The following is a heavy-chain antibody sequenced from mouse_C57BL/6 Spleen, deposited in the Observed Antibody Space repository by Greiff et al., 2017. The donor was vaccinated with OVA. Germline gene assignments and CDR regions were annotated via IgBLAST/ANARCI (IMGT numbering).Heavy chain of an antibody. V-gene: IGHV1-69*01. J-gene: IGHJ1*03. D-gene: IGHD1-1*02. CDR3: ARDLLKYDGSRYYMDD. Sequence: VQLQQPGAELVMPGASVKLSCKASGYTFPSYWMHWVKQRPGQGLEWIGEIDPSDSYTNYNQKFKGKSTLPVDTSCSTAYMQLSSLTSEHSADDYAARDLLKYDGSRYYMDDWGKGTTVTVSS. CDR2: IDPSDSYT. CDR1: GYTFPSYW.